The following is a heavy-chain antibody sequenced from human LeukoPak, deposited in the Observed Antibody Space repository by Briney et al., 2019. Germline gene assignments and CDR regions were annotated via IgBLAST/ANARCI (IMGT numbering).Heavy chain of an antibody. V-gene: IGHV3-33*06. Sequence: PGGSLRLSCAASGFTFSTYGMSWVRQAPGKGLEWVAVIWYDGSNKYYADSVKGRFTISRDNSKNTLYLQMNSLRAEDTAVYYCAKPDILTGYFDYWGQGTLVTVSS. CDR2: IWYDGSNK. J-gene: IGHJ4*02. D-gene: IGHD3-9*01. CDR1: GFTFSTYG. CDR3: AKPDILTGYFDY.